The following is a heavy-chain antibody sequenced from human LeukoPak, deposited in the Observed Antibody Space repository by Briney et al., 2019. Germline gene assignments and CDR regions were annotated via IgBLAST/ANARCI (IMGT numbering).Heavy chain of an antibody. Sequence: SETLSLTCTVSGGSISSYYWSWIRQPAGKGLEWIGRIYTSGSTNYNPSLKSRVTMAVDTSKNQFSLKLSSVTAADTAVYYCARGRIAAPRHWFDPWGQGTLVTVSS. D-gene: IGHD6-13*01. V-gene: IGHV4-4*07. CDR2: IYTSGST. J-gene: IGHJ5*02. CDR3: ARGRIAAPRHWFDP. CDR1: GGSISSYY.